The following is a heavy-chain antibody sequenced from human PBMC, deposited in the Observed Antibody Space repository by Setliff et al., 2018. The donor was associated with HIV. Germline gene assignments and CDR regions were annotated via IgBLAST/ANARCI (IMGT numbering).Heavy chain of an antibody. V-gene: IGHV4-39*01. J-gene: IGHJ6*03. CDR1: GGSISIISYY. CDR3: ARVDCSGTSCYRDSYYYMDV. D-gene: IGHD2-2*01. CDR2: IYYSGST. Sequence: PSETLSLTCTVSGGSISIISYYWGWIRQPPGKGLEYIGSIYYSGSTYYNPSLKSRVTISVDTSKNQFSLNLSSVTAADTAVYYCARVDCSGTSCYRDSYYYMDVGGKGTTVTVSS.